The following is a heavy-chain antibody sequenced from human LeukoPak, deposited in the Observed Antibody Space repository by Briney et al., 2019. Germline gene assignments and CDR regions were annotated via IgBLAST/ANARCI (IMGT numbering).Heavy chain of an antibody. V-gene: IGHV4-59*12. CDR2: IYYSGST. CDR1: GGSISNYY. J-gene: IGHJ4*02. Sequence: SETLSLTCTVSGGSISNYYWSWIRQPPGKGLEWIGYIYYSGSTNYNPSLKSRVTISVDTSKNQFSLKLSSVAAADTAVYYCARLGQWLAVDYWGQGTLVTVSS. D-gene: IGHD6-19*01. CDR3: ARLGQWLAVDY.